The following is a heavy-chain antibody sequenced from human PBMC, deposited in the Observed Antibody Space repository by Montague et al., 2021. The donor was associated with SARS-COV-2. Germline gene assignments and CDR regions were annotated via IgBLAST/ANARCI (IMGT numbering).Heavy chain of an antibody. J-gene: IGHJ5*02. CDR3: TRVVVVVPASPAPTLFDP. D-gene: IGHD2-15*01. V-gene: IGHV4-61*09. CDR1: GGSVSSRSHF. Sequence: TLSLTCTVSGGSVSSRSHFWSWIRQPAGKGLEWIGHIYATGSAKCNPSLESRVTISVDTSNNQFSLGLNSVTAADTAVYYCTRVVVVVPASPAPTLFDPWGQGILVTVSS. CDR2: IYATGSA.